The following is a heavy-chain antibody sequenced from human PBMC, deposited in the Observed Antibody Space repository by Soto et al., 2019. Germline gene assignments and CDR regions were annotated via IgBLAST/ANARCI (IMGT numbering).Heavy chain of an antibody. CDR1: GGSVSTYY. CDR2: IYYSGST. D-gene: IGHD5-12*01. CDR3: AIHTWSGYDGRLAY. Sequence: PSETLSLTCTVSGGSVSTYYWSWIRQPPGKGLEWIAYIYYSGSTSYNPSLKSRVTISVDTSKNQFSLKLSSVTAADTAVYYCAIHTWSGYDGRLAYWGQGTLVLVSS. V-gene: IGHV4-59*02. J-gene: IGHJ4*02.